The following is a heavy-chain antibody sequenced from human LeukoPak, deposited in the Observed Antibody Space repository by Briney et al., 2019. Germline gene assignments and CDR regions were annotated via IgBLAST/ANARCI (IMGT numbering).Heavy chain of an antibody. CDR3: AKCSRVRQWPQFWDAFDI. Sequence: PGGSLRLSCAASGFTFSYYAMNWVRQAPGKGLEWVAVISYDGSNKYYADSVKGRFTISRDNSKNTLYLQMNSLRAEDTAVYYCAKCSRVRQWPQFWDAFDIWGQGTMVTVSS. D-gene: IGHD6-19*01. CDR1: GFTFSYYA. CDR2: ISYDGSNK. V-gene: IGHV3-30*18. J-gene: IGHJ3*02.